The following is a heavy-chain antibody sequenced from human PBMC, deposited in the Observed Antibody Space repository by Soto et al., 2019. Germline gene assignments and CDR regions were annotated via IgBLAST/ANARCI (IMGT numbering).Heavy chain of an antibody. V-gene: IGHV4-4*07. J-gene: IGHJ6*02. CDR3: ARATFWDGDNLSSKYYGMDV. Sequence: SETLSLTCTVSTGSVNSYYWTWIRQPAGKGLEWIGRLYNSGSTTYNPSLKSRVTMTADTSKNQFSLRLSSVTAADTAIYYCARATFWDGDNLSSKYYGMDVWGQGTTVTVSS. D-gene: IGHD3-3*01. CDR2: LYNSGST. CDR1: TGSVNSYY.